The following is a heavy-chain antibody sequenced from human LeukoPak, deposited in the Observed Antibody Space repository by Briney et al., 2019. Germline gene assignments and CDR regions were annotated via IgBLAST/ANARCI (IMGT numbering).Heavy chain of an antibody. Sequence: SETLSLTCTVSGGSISSSSYYWGWIRQPPGKGLEWIGSIYYSGSTYYNPSLKSRVTISVDTSKNQFSLKLSSVTAADTAVYYCARAVTAYCSGGSCTVFLDIWGQGTRVTVSS. CDR2: IYYSGST. CDR1: GGSISSSSYY. D-gene: IGHD2-15*01. J-gene: IGHJ3*02. CDR3: ARAVTAYCSGGSCTVFLDI. V-gene: IGHV4-39*01.